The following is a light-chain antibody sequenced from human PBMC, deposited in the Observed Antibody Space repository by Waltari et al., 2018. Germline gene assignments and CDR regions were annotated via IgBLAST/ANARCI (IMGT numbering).Light chain of an antibody. Sequence: QSVLTPPPSVSGAPGQRVTISCTGSSSNIGAGYDVTWYQQLPGTAPKLLIYGNSNRPSGVPDRFSGSKSGTSASLAITGLQAEDEADYYCQSYDSSLSGVVFGGGTKLTVL. CDR3: QSYDSSLSGVV. J-gene: IGLJ2*01. V-gene: IGLV1-40*01. CDR2: GNS. CDR1: SSNIGAGYD.